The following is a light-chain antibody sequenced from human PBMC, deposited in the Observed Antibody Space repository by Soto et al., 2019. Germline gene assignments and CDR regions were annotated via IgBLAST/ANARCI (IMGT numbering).Light chain of an antibody. V-gene: IGKV3-15*01. Sequence: EIVMTQSPATLSVSPGERATLSCRASQSVSGNLAWYQQKPGQAPRLLIYGASTRATGITVRFSGSGSGTEFTLTISSLQSEDFAVYYWQQYNNWPQTFGQGTKVEIK. J-gene: IGKJ1*01. CDR2: GAS. CDR1: QSVSGN. CDR3: QQYNNWPQT.